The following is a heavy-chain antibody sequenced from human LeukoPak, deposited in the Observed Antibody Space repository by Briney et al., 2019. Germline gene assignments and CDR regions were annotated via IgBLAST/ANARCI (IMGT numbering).Heavy chain of an antibody. V-gene: IGHV3-15*01. CDR3: ATASSGLFY. CDR1: VLTFSNAW. CDR2: IKRKTDGETT. J-gene: IGHJ4*02. Sequence: GSLRLPCAASVLTFSNAWMSWVRQAPGEGLEWVGRIKRKTDGETTEYVAPVKGRFTISRDDSKNTLYLQMNSLKTEDTGVYYCATASSGLFYWGQGTLVTVSS. D-gene: IGHD3-16*01.